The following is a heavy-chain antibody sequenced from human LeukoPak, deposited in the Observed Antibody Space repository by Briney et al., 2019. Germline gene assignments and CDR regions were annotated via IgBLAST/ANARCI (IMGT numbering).Heavy chain of an antibody. Sequence: SETLSLTCTVSGGSIRSYYWSWVRQPAGKGLEWIGRIYTSGSTDYKPSLKSRVTLSLDMSKNQFSLELRSVTAADTAVYYCARDYYDSRTYFLDVWGKGTTVTISS. J-gene: IGHJ6*04. D-gene: IGHD3-10*01. CDR3: ARDYYDSRTYFLDV. CDR1: GGSIRSYY. V-gene: IGHV4-4*07. CDR2: IYTSGST.